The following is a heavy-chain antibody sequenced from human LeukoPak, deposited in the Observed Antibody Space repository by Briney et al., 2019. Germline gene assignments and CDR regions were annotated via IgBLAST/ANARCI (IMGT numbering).Heavy chain of an antibody. CDR3: ARNTLWLGELFALDY. J-gene: IGHJ4*02. V-gene: IGHV1-2*02. CDR2: INPNSGGT. CDR1: GYTFTSYG. Sequence: GASVKVSCKASGYTFTSYGISWVRQAPGQGLEWMGWINPNSGGTNYAQKFQGRVTMTRDTSISTAYMELSRLRSDDTAVYYCARNTLWLGELFALDYWGQGTLVTVSS. D-gene: IGHD3-10*01.